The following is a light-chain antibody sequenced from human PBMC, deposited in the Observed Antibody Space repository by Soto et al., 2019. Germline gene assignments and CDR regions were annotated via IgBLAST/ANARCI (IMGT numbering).Light chain of an antibody. Sequence: QSVLTQPPSASGSPGQSVTISCTGTSSDVGRYNYVSWYQQHPGKAPKVMIYEVSKRPSGVPDRFSGSKSGNTASLTVSGLQAEDEADYYCVSYAGSNNVVFGGGTKVTVL. CDR3: VSYAGSNNVV. J-gene: IGLJ2*01. CDR1: SSDVGRYNY. CDR2: EVS. V-gene: IGLV2-8*01.